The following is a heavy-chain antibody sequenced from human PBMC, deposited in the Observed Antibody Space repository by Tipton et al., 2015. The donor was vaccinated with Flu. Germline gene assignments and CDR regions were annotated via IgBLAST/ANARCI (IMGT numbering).Heavy chain of an antibody. CDR2: IYYSGST. V-gene: IGHV4-59*01. CDR3: ARFIAAAADY. D-gene: IGHD6-13*01. CDR1: GGCISSYY. Sequence: LTCTVSGGCISSYYWSWIRQPPGKGLEWIGYIYYSGSTNYNPSLTSRVTIAVDTSKNQFSLKLSSVTAADTAVYYCARFIAAAADYWGQGTLVTVSS. J-gene: IGHJ4*02.